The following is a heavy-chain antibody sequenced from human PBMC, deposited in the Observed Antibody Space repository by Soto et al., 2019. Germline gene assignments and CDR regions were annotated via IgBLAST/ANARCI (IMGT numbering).Heavy chain of an antibody. CDR3: ARGPPFGY. Sequence: SETLSLTCTASGDSIRGDYWSWIRQPPGKGLEWIAYIYYSGTTNYNPSLKSRVTISVDRSKNQFSLKLSSVTAADTAVYYCARGPPFGYWGQGTLVTVSS. CDR2: IYYSGTT. D-gene: IGHD3-10*01. V-gene: IGHV4-59*12. J-gene: IGHJ4*02. CDR1: GDSIRGDY.